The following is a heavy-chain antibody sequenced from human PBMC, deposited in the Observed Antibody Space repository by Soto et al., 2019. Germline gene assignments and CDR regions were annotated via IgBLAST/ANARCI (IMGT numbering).Heavy chain of an antibody. V-gene: IGHV4-39*01. D-gene: IGHD5-12*01. CDR2: IYYSGST. J-gene: IGHJ4*02. CDR1: GGSISSSSYY. CDR3: ARHTGYSGYDRPFDY. Sequence: QLQLQESGPGLVKPSETLSLTCTVSGGSISSSSYYWGWIRQPPGKGLEWIGSIYYSGSTYYNPSLKSRVTISVDTSKNQFSLKLSSVTAADTAVYYCARHTGYSGYDRPFDYWGQGTLVTVSS.